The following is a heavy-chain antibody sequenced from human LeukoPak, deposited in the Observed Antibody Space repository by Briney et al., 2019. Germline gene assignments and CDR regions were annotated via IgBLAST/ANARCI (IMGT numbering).Heavy chain of an antibody. D-gene: IGHD3-22*01. CDR3: ARESVDSSGSFHY. Sequence: SQTLSLTCTVSSGSISSGSYYWSWLRQPAGKGLEWIGRIYTSGSTNYNPSLKSRVTISVDTSKNQFSLKLSSVTAADTAVYYCARESVDSSGSFHYWGQGTLVTVSS. V-gene: IGHV4-61*02. CDR1: SGSISSGSYY. J-gene: IGHJ4*02. CDR2: IYTSGST.